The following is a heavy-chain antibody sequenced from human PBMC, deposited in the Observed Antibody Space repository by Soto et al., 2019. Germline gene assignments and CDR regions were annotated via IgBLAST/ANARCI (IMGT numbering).Heavy chain of an antibody. CDR1: GFTFSRYW. J-gene: IGHJ4*02. D-gene: IGHD2-15*01. CDR2: IKQDGSEI. CDR3: ARDPVCSGGSGYDY. Sequence: EVQLVESGGGLVQPGGSLRLSCAASGFTFSRYWMTWVRQAPGKGLEWVANIKQDGSEIYYVDSVKGRFTISRDNAENSLYLQMNSLRAEDTAVYYCARDPVCSGGSGYDYWGQGTLVTVSS. V-gene: IGHV3-7*01.